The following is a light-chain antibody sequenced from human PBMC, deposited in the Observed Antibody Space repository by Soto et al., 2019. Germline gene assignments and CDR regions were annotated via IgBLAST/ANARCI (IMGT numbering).Light chain of an antibody. CDR2: DVS. J-gene: IGLJ7*01. CDR1: SSDVGAFNY. Sequence: QSVLTQPASVSGSPGQSVTISCTGSSSDVGAFNYVSWYQQHPGKALKLMVYDVSDRPSGVSNRFSGSKSGNTASLTISGLQAEDEADYYCSSYTSRNTYVFGAGTQLTVL. CDR3: SSYTSRNTYV. V-gene: IGLV2-14*03.